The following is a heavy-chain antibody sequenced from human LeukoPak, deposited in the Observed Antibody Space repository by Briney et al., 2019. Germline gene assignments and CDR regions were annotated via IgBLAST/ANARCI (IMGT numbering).Heavy chain of an antibody. Sequence: SETLSLTCAVYGGSFSGYYWSWIRQPPGKGLEWIGEINHSGSTNYNPSLKSRVTISVDTSKNQFSLKLSSVTAADTAVYYCARGPVAAAGITFDYGGQGTLVAVSS. CDR2: INHSGST. D-gene: IGHD6-13*01. J-gene: IGHJ4*02. V-gene: IGHV4-34*01. CDR1: GGSFSGYY. CDR3: ARGPVAAAGITFDY.